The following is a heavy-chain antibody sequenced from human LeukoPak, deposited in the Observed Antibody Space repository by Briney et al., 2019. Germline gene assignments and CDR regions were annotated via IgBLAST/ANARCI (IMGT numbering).Heavy chain of an antibody. Sequence: GGSLRLSCAASGFTFSSYAMSWVRQAPGKGLEWVSAISGSGGSTYYADSVKGRFTISRDNSKNTLYLQMNSLRAEDTAVYYCAKAGLYGSTWYYFDYWGQGTLVTVSS. CDR2: ISGSGGST. V-gene: IGHV3-23*01. CDR3: AKAGLYGSTWYYFDY. J-gene: IGHJ4*02. D-gene: IGHD6-13*01. CDR1: GFTFSSYA.